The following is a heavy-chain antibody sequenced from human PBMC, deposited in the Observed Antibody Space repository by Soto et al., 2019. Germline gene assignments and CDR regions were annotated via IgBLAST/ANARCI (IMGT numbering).Heavy chain of an antibody. CDR3: ARDSKSGTTEHGLYYYYNMDV. V-gene: IGHV1-69*01. Sequence: QVQLVQSGAEVKKPGSSVKVSCKASGGTFSSNAISWVRQAPGQGLEWVGGVIPFLGRANYAQKFQGRVTITADESTSTAYMELSSLRSEDSAVYYCARDSKSGTTEHGLYYYYNMDVWGQGTTVTVSS. CDR1: GGTFSSNA. D-gene: IGHD1-1*01. CDR2: VIPFLGRA. J-gene: IGHJ6*02.